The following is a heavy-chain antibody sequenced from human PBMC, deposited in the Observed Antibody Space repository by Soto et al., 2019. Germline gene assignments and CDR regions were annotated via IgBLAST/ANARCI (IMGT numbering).Heavy chain of an antibody. CDR3: VRQHYDFWSGYGIDP. Sequence: EVQLVESGGGLVERGGSLKLSCAASGFAFGGSAMHWVRQASGKGLEWVGRIRSKTNNYATAYAASVKGRFTISRDDSKNTAYLQMNSLKTEDTAVYYCVRQHYDFWSGYGIDPWGQGTLVTVSS. CDR2: IRSKTNNYAT. CDR1: GFAFGGSA. V-gene: IGHV3-73*01. J-gene: IGHJ5*02. D-gene: IGHD3-3*01.